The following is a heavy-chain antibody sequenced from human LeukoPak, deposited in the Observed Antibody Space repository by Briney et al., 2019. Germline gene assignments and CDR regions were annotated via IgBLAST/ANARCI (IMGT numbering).Heavy chain of an antibody. V-gene: IGHV5-51*01. CDR2: IYPGDSDT. CDR1: GYSFTSYW. Sequence: GESLKISRKGSGYSFTSYWIGWVRQMPGKGLEWMGIIYPGDSDTRYSPSFQGQVTISADKSISTAYLQWSSLKASDTAMYYCARHLRTVTPEAAFDIWGQGTMVTVSS. D-gene: IGHD4-23*01. J-gene: IGHJ3*02. CDR3: ARHLRTVTPEAAFDI.